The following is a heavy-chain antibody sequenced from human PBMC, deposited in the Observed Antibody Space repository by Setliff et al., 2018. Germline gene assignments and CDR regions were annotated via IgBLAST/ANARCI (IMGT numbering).Heavy chain of an antibody. Sequence: SVKVSCKASGDTFSTYALSWVRQAPGQGLEWMGRIIPIFGTANYAQKFQGRVTITADESTSTAYMELSSLRSEDTAVYYCARDWDDSSGYHEYFQHWGQGTLVTVSS. CDR2: IIPIFGTA. J-gene: IGHJ1*01. CDR1: GDTFSTYA. V-gene: IGHV1-69*13. D-gene: IGHD3-22*01. CDR3: ARDWDDSSGYHEYFQH.